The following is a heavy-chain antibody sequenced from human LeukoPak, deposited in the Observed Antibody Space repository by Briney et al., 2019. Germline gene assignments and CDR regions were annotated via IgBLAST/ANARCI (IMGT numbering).Heavy chain of an antibody. Sequence: SQTLSLTCTVSGGSISSGGYYWNWIRQHPGKGLEWIGYIYYSGSTYYNLSLKSRVTISVDTSKNQFSLKLSSVTAADTAVYYCARGRGSRSWGVPFDPWGQGTLVTVSS. CDR1: GGSISSGGYY. V-gene: IGHV4-31*03. CDR3: ARGRGSRSWGVPFDP. CDR2: IYYSGST. D-gene: IGHD3-16*01. J-gene: IGHJ5*02.